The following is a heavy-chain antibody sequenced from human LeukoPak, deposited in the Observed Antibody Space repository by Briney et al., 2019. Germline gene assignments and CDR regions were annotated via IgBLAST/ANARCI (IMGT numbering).Heavy chain of an antibody. CDR2: ISYDGDKQ. J-gene: IGHJ5*02. CDR3: AKDLPYYYDSSGPNWFDP. CDR1: GFTFNTFA. D-gene: IGHD3-22*01. V-gene: IGHV3-30-3*01. Sequence: SGGSLRLSCAATGFTFNTFAMHWVRQAPGKGLEWLGLISYDGDKQIYPASVKGRFSFSRDNSNNTLYLQMNSLRAVDTAVYYCAKDLPYYYDSSGPNWFDPWGQGTLVTVSS.